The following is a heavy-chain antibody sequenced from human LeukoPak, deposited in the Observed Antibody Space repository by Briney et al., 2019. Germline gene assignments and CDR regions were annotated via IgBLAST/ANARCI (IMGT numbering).Heavy chain of an antibody. Sequence: SETLSLTCTVSGGFISSYYWNWIRQPPGKGLEWIGHIYYNGDTDYNPSLKSRVTISVDTSKNEFSLKLDSVTAADTAVYYCARDWVGYYGSSDLLRGFDIWGQGTMVTVSS. CDR2: IYYNGDT. V-gene: IGHV4-59*01. CDR1: GGFISSYY. D-gene: IGHD3-22*01. J-gene: IGHJ3*02. CDR3: ARDWVGYYGSSDLLRGFDI.